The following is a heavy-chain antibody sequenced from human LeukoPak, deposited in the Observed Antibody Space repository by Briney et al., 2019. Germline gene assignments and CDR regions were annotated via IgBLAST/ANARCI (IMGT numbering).Heavy chain of an antibody. CDR2: IYYSGST. CDR3: ARVRYSGYVDY. D-gene: IGHD5-12*01. V-gene: IGHV4-59*01. J-gene: IGHJ4*02. Sequence: SETLSLTCTVYGGSFSGYYWSWIRQPPGKGLEWIGYIYYSGSTNYNPSLKSRVTISVDTSKNQFSLKLSSVTAADTAVYYCARVRYSGYVDYWGQGTLVTVSS. CDR1: GGSFSGYY.